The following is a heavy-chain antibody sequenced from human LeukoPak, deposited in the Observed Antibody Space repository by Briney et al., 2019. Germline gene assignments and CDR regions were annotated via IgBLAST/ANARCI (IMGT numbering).Heavy chain of an antibody. CDR2: ISSSSFKI. J-gene: IGHJ6*03. Sequence: QLGGSLRLSCAASEFTFVRYAMNWVRQAPGKGLEWVSYISSSSFKIGYADSVKGRFTISRDNSKNSLYLQMDSLRVEDTAVYYCVRDPSYGSSWYYYMDVWGKGTTVTVSS. CDR1: EFTFVRYA. D-gene: IGHD6-13*01. V-gene: IGHV3-48*04. CDR3: VRDPSYGSSWYYYMDV.